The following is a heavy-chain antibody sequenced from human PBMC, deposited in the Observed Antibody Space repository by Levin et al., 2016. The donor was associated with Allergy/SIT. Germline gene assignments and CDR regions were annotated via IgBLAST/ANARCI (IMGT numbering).Heavy chain of an antibody. J-gene: IGHJ5*02. Sequence: WVRQAPGQRLEWMGWINADNGNTKYSQKFQGRVTITRDTSASTAYMELSSLRSEDTAVYYCARDRYCSSTSCYAGRGWFDPWGQGTLVTVSS. CDR2: INADNGNT. D-gene: IGHD2-2*01. CDR3: ARDRYCSSTSCYAGRGWFDP. V-gene: IGHV1-3*01.